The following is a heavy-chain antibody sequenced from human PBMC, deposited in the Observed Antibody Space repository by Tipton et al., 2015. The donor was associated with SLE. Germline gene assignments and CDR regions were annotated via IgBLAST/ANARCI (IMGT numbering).Heavy chain of an antibody. J-gene: IGHJ4*02. CDR3: ARAQYSSGDSLDY. CDR2: VYTSGST. V-gene: IGHV4-4*07. CDR1: GGSISGYY. D-gene: IGHD6-19*01. Sequence: GLVKPSETLSLTCTVSGGSISGYYWSWIRQPAGKGLEWIGRVYTSGSTNYNPSLKSRLTMSVDTSKNQFSLKLSSVTAADTAVYYCARAQYSSGDSLDYWGQGTLVTVSS.